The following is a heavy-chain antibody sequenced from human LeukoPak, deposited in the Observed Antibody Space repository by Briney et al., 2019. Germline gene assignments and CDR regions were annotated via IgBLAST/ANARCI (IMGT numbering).Heavy chain of an antibody. CDR1: GGSISSSSYY. Sequence: PSETLSLTCTVSGGSISSSSYYWGWIRQPPGKGLEWIGSIYYRGSTYYNPSLKSRVAISVDTSKKQVSLKLSSVTAADTAVYYCARERHYESSEFIDYWGQGTLVTVSS. CDR2: IYYRGST. D-gene: IGHD3-22*01. V-gene: IGHV4-39*07. J-gene: IGHJ4*02. CDR3: ARERHYESSEFIDY.